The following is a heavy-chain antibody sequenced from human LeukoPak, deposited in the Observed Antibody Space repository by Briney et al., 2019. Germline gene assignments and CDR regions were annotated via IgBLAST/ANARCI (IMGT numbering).Heavy chain of an antibody. D-gene: IGHD3-10*01. J-gene: IGHJ4*02. CDR1: GYTFTSYG. CDR3: ATDLGRNSITMVRGVILYGY. Sequence: ASVKVSCKASGYTFTSYGISWVRQAPGQGLEWMGWISAYNGNTNYAQKLQGRVTMTTDTSTSTAYMEPRSLRSDDTAVYYCATDLGRNSITMVRGVILYGYWGQGTLVTVSS. CDR2: ISAYNGNT. V-gene: IGHV1-18*01.